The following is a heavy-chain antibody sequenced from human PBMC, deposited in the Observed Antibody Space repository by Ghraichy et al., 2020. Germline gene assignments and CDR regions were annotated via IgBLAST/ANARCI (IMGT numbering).Heavy chain of an antibody. CDR2: IGGGGERR. V-gene: IGHV3-23*01. J-gene: IGHJ6*02. Sequence: GGSLRLSCTASGFIFKNYAMTWVRQAPGKGPEWVSAIGGGGERRDYVDSVKGRFTISRDDSRNTLYLQMTSLRVEDTALYHCAREGMRNGYYYGMDVWGQGTTVTV. CDR3: AREGMRNGYYYGMDV. CDR1: GFIFKNYA.